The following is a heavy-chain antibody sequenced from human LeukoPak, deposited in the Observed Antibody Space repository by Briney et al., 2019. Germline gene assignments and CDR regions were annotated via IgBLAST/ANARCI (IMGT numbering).Heavy chain of an antibody. J-gene: IGHJ4*02. Sequence: GASVKVSCKASGYTFTSYAMHWVRQAPGQGFEWMGWINPNDGDTNYAQKFQGRVTMTRDTSISTAHMEVSRLRSDDTAVYYCARANFLYCSSTTCLFDYWGQGTLVTVSS. CDR2: INPNDGDT. V-gene: IGHV1-2*02. D-gene: IGHD2-2*01. CDR3: ARANFLYCSSTTCLFDY. CDR1: GYTFTSYA.